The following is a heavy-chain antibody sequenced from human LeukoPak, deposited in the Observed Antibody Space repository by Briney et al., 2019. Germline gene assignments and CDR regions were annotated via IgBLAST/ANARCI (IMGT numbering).Heavy chain of an antibody. CDR3: ARKRTDGYISYYFDY. D-gene: IGHD5-24*01. CDR1: GYTFIDYY. CDR2: INPRGGST. V-gene: IGHV1-46*01. Sequence: ASVKVSCKASGYTFIDYYMHWVRQAPGQGLEWMGIINPRGGSTTYAQNFQGRVTMTRDTSTSTLYMELCSLRYEDTAVYYCARKRTDGYISYYFDYWGQGTLVTVSS. J-gene: IGHJ4*02.